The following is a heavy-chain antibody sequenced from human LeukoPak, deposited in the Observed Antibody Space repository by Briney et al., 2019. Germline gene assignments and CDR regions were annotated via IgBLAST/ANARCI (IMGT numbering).Heavy chain of an antibody. CDR1: GYTFTGYY. CDR3: ARVGRVRGDPRFDY. J-gene: IGHJ4*02. CDR2: INPNSGGT. D-gene: IGHD3-10*01. V-gene: IGHV1-2*04. Sequence: ASVKVSCKASGYTFTGYYMHWVRQAPGQGLEWMGWINPNSGGTNYAQKFQGWVTMTRDTSICTAYMELSRLRPDDTAVYYCARVGRVRGDPRFDYWGQGTLVTVSS.